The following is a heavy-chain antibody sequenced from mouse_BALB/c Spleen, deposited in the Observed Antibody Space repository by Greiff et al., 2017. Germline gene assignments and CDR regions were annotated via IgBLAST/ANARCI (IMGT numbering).Heavy chain of an antibody. V-gene: IGHV5-12-2*01. CDR2: ISNGGGST. CDR1: GFTFSSYT. D-gene: IGHD2-1*01. Sequence: EVKVVESGGGLVQPGGSLKLSCAASGFTFSSYTMSWVRQTPEKRLEWVAYISNGGGSTYYPDTVKGRFTISRDNAKNTLYLQMSSLKSEDTAMYYCARGHYGNTGYFDVWGAGTTVTVSS. CDR3: ARGHYGNTGYFDV. J-gene: IGHJ1*01.